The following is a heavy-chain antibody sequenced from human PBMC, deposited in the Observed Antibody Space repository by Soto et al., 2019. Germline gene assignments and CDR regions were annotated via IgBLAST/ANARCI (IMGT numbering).Heavy chain of an antibody. J-gene: IGHJ4*02. D-gene: IGHD2-2*01. CDR2: VSAYNRNT. V-gene: IGHV1-18*01. CDR3: ARERQYEPLLY. Sequence: QVQLVQSGVEVKKPGDSVKVACQASGYTFTNYGITWLRQAPGQGLEWMGWVSAYNRNTNYAQRFQDRVTMTTDTSTRTAYMELRNLKSDDTAIYCCARERQYEPLLYWGQGTLVTVSS. CDR1: GYTFTNYG.